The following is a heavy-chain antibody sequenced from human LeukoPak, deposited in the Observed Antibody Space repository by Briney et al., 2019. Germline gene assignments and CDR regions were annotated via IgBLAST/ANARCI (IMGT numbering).Heavy chain of an antibody. CDR1: GFTFSNYA. CDR2: INGGGDNA. Sequence: GGSLRLSCAASGFTFSNYAMTWLRQAPGKGLECVSGINGGGDNAYYTNSVKGRFTISRDNSKNTLYLQMSSLRVEDTAVYYCARESAYRRYDYYHYMDVWGEGTTVTVS. D-gene: IGHD4-11*01. CDR3: ARESAYRRYDYYHYMDV. J-gene: IGHJ6*03. V-gene: IGHV3-23*01.